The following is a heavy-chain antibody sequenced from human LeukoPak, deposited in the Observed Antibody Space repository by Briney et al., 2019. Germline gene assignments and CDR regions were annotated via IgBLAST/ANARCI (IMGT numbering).Heavy chain of an antibody. J-gene: IGHJ4*02. Sequence: GGSLRLSCAASGFTFSSYGMHWVRQAPGKGLEWVAFIRYDGSNKYYADSVKGRFTISRDNSKNTLYLQMNSLRAEDTAVYYCAKDHLSYGYRVRCYFDYWGQGTLVTVSS. CDR2: IRYDGSNK. V-gene: IGHV3-30*02. CDR3: AKDHLSYGYRVRCYFDY. CDR1: GFTFSSYG. D-gene: IGHD5-18*01.